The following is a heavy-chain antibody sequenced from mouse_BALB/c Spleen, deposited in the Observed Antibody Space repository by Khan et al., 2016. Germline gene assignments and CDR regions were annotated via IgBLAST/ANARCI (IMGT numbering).Heavy chain of an antibody. D-gene: IGHD2-4*01. CDR3: ARYYDYVGGFAY. CDR2: IWGDGST. Sequence: QVQLKQSGPGLVAPSQSLSITCTVSGFSLTGFSVNWVRQPPGKALEWLGMIWGDGSTDYNSGLKSRLSFSTDDSKSQLFLKMNSLQTEDTARYFGARYYDYVGGFAYWGQGTLVTVSA. V-gene: IGHV2-6-7*01. CDR1: GFSLTGFS. J-gene: IGHJ3*01.